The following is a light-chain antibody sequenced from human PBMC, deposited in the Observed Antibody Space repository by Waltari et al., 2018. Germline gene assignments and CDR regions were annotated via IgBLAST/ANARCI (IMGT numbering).Light chain of an antibody. V-gene: IGLV2-8*01. CDR2: EVS. J-gene: IGLJ2*01. CDR3: SSYAGSDNLI. Sequence: QSALTQPPSASGSPGQSVTISCTGTSTDVAVYNYVSWYQQHPGKAPKLMIYEVSKRPSGVPDRFSGSTSGNTASLTVSGLQAEDEADYYCSSYAGSDNLIFGGGTKLTVL. CDR1: STDVAVYNY.